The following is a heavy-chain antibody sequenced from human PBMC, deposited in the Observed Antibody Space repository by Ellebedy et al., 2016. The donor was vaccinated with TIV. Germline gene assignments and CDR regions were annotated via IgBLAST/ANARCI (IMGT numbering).Heavy chain of an antibody. V-gene: IGHV3-48*02. CDR1: GFTFSTYS. J-gene: IGHJ6*02. D-gene: IGHD2-8*01. CDR2: ITSSSSTI. CDR3: ARDPPWCYSCADV. Sequence: PGGSLRLSCAASGFTFSTYSMNWVRQAPGKGLEWVSYITSSSSTISYADSVKGRFTISRDNAKNSLFLQMNSLRDEDTAVYYCARDPPWCYSCADVWGQGTTVTVSS.